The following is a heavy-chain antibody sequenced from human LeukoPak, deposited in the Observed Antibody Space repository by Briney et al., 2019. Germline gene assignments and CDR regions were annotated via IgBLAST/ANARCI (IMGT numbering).Heavy chain of an antibody. CDR1: GYSISSGYY. CDR2: IYHSGST. Sequence: SETLSLTCAVSGYSISSGYYWGWIRQPPGKGLEWIGSIYHSGSTYYNPSLKSRVTISVDTSKNQFSLKLSSVTAADPAVYYCARAMVYVLNWFDPWGQGTLVTVSS. D-gene: IGHD2-8*01. CDR3: ARAMVYVLNWFDP. J-gene: IGHJ5*02. V-gene: IGHV4-38-2*01.